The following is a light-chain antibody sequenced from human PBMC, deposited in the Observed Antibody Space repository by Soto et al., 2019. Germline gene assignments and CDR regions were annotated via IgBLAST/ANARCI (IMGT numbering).Light chain of an antibody. CDR3: QRYPTS. V-gene: IGKV3-20*01. CDR1: QGVSSSY. CDR2: GAS. J-gene: IGKJ4*01. Sequence: EIVLTQSPGTLSLSPGERATLSCRASQGVSSSYLAWYQQKPGQPPRLLIYGASSRATGIPDRFSGSGSGTDFTLTITRVEPEDFALYYCQRYPTSFGGGTKVEIK.